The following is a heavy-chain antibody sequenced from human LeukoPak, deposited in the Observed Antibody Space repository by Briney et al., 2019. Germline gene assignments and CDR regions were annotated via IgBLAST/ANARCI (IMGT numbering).Heavy chain of an antibody. J-gene: IGHJ5*02. V-gene: IGHV4-34*01. CDR1: GGSFSGYY. CDR3: ARVARYCSSTSCYIGWFDP. D-gene: IGHD2-2*02. Sequence: SETLSLTCAVYGGSFSGYYWSWIRQPPGKGLEWIGEINHSGSTNYNPSLRSRVTISVDTCKNQFSLKLSSVTAADTAVYYCARVARYCSSTSCYIGWFDPWGQGTLVTVSS. CDR2: INHSGST.